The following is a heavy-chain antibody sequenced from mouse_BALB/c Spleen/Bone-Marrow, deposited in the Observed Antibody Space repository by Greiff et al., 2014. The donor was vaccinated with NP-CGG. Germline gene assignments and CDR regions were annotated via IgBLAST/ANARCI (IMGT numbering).Heavy chain of an antibody. CDR2: IYPGDGDT. V-gene: IGHV1-87*01. CDR3: ARSNYPYAMDY. Sequence: QVQLQQPEAELARPGASVKLSCKASGYTFTGYWVQWVKQRPGQGLEWIGTIYPGDGDTRYTQKFKGKATLTADKSSSTAYMQLSSLASEDSAVYYCARSNYPYAMDYWGQGTSVTVSS. J-gene: IGHJ4*01. D-gene: IGHD2-5*01. CDR1: GYTFTGYW.